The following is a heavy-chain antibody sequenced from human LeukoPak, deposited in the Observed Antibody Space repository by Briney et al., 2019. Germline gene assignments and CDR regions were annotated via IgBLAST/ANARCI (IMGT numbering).Heavy chain of an antibody. D-gene: IGHD4-17*01. CDR2: IWYAGSNK. Sequence: GRPLRLSCAASAFTFSNYGMHWVRQAPGKGLEWVAVIWYAGSNKYYADSVKGRFTISRDNSKNTLSLQMNSLRAEDTAVYYCATAPRGGDYEDYWGQGTLVTVSS. J-gene: IGHJ4*02. CDR1: AFTFSNYG. CDR3: ATAPRGGDYEDY. V-gene: IGHV3-33*01.